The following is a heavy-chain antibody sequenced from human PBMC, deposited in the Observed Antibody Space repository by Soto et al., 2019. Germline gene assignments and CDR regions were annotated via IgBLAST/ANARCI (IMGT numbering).Heavy chain of an antibody. D-gene: IGHD3-10*01. CDR1: GGTFSSYT. V-gene: IGHV1-69*08. CDR3: ARDQSWTAYYYYYMDV. CDR2: IIPILGIA. Sequence: QVQLVQSGAEVKKPGSSVKVSCKASGGTFSSYTISWVRQAPGQGLEWMGRIIPILGIANYAQKFQGRVTITADKSARTAYMELSSLRSEDTAVYYCARDQSWTAYYYYYMDVWGKGTTVTVSS. J-gene: IGHJ6*03.